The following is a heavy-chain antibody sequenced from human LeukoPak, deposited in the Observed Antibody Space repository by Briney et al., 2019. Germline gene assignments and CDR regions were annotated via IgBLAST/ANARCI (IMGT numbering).Heavy chain of an antibody. CDR2: IKQDGSEK. D-gene: IGHD2-21*01. CDR3: ARGPSGDNAFGY. CDR1: GFTFSSYC. V-gene: IGHV3-7*04. Sequence: TGGSLRFSCAASGFTFSSYCMSWVRQAPGKGLEWVANIKQDGSEKYYVDSVKGRFTISRDNAKNSLYLQMNSLRAEDTAVYYCARGPSGDNAFGYWGQRTLVTVSS. J-gene: IGHJ4*02.